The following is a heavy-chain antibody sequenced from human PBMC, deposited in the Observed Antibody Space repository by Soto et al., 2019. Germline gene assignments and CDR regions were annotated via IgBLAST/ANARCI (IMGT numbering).Heavy chain of an antibody. CDR3: ARDSNYDFWSGYYTNNWFDP. CDR2: IYHSGST. CDR1: GYSISSGYY. D-gene: IGHD3-3*01. V-gene: IGHV4-38-2*02. Sequence: SETLSLTCAVSGYSISSGYYWGWIRQPPGKGLEWIGSIYHSGSTYYNPSLKSRVTISVDTSKNQFSLKLSSVTAADTAVYYCARDSNYDFWSGYYTNNWFDPWGQGTLVTVSS. J-gene: IGHJ5*02.